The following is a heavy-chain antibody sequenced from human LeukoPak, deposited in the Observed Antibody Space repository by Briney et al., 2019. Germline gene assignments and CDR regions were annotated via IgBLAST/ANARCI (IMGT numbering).Heavy chain of an antibody. J-gene: IGHJ4*02. D-gene: IGHD5-24*01. CDR2: IWYDGSNK. Sequence: GGSLRLSCAASGFTFSSYGMHWVRQAPGKGLEWVAVIWYDGSNKYYADSVKALFTISRDNSKNTLYLQMNSLRAEDTAVYYCASGRGDGYNYFDYWGQGTLVTVSS. CDR3: ASGRGDGYNYFDY. CDR1: GFTFSSYG. V-gene: IGHV3-33*01.